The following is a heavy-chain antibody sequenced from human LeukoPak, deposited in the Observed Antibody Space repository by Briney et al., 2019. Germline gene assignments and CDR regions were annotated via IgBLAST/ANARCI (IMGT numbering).Heavy chain of an antibody. J-gene: IGHJ3*02. D-gene: IGHD2-8*01. V-gene: IGHV4-34*01. CDR2: INHSGST. CDR1: GGSFSGYY. CDR3: ARPDCTNGVCYRKAFDI. Sequence: ASETLSLTCAAYGGSFSGYYWSWIRQPPGKGLEWIGEINHSGSTNYNPSLKSRVTISVDTSKNQFSLKLSSVTAADTAVYYCARPDCTNGVCYRKAFDIWGQGTMVTVSS.